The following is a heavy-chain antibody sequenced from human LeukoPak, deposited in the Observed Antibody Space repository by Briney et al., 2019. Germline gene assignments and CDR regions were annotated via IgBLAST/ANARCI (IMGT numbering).Heavy chain of an antibody. CDR2: IYYSGST. D-gene: IGHD4-17*01. CDR3: ARGEYGDYVDY. V-gene: IGHV4-39*07. Sequence: EASETLSLTCTVSGGSISSSSYYWGWIRQPPGKGLEWIGSIYYSGSTYYNPSLKSRVTISVDTSKNQFSLKLSSVTAADTAVYYCARGEYGDYVDYWGQGTLVTVSS. J-gene: IGHJ4*02. CDR1: GGSISSSSYY.